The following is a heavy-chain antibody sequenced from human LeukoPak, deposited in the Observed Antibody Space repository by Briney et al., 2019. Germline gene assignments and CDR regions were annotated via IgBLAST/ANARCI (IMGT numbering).Heavy chain of an antibody. Sequence: ASVKVSCKASGYTLTSYDINWVRQATGQGLEWMGWMNPNSGNTGYAQKFQGRVTITTDESTSTAYMELSSLRSEDTAVYYCARFGSSYYDSSGYFMSFDYWGQGTLVTVSS. CDR3: ARFGSSYYDSSGYFMSFDY. CDR2: MNPNSGNT. CDR1: GYTLTSYD. J-gene: IGHJ4*02. D-gene: IGHD3-22*01. V-gene: IGHV1-8*01.